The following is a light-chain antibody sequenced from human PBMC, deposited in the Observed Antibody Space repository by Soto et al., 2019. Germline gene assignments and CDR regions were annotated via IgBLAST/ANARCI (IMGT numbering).Light chain of an antibody. J-gene: IGKJ5*01. CDR3: QQSYSTPIT. V-gene: IGKV1-39*01. CDR2: AAS. CDR1: QSISSY. Sequence: IQMTHCPSSLSASVGDKVTITXXASQSISSYLNWYQQKPGKAPKLLIYAASSLQSGVPSRFSGSGSGTDFTLTISSLQPEDFATYYCQQSYSTPITFGQGTRLEI.